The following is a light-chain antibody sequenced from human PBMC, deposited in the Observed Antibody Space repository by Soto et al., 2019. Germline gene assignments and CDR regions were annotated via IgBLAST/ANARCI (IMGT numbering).Light chain of an antibody. V-gene: IGLV2-14*01. Sequence: QSVLTQPASVSGSPGQSITIPCTGTSSDIGGYNYVSWYQQHPGKAPKLMIYEVSNRPSGVSNRFSGSKSGNTASLTISGLQAEDEADYYCNSYTDSSTTVVFGNGTKVTVL. J-gene: IGLJ1*01. CDR3: NSYTDSSTTVV. CDR2: EVS. CDR1: SSDIGGYNY.